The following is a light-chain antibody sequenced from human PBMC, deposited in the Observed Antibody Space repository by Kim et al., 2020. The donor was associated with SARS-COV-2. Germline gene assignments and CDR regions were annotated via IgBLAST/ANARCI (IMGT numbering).Light chain of an antibody. J-gene: IGLJ3*02. CDR2: RSN. CDR1: SANIESNY. CDR3: AAWDDSLSGRV. V-gene: IGLV1-47*01. Sequence: GQRVTISCSGSSANIESNYVYWYQQVPGTAPKVLIYRSNQRPSGVPDRCSGSKSGTSASLAISGLRSEDEADYYCAAWDDSLSGRVFGGGTKLTVL.